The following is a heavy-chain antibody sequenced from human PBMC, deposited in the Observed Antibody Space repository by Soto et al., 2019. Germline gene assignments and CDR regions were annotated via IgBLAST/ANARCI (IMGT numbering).Heavy chain of an antibody. V-gene: IGHV3-30*18. D-gene: IGHD3-22*01. CDR2: ISYDGSNK. CDR1: GFTFSSYG. J-gene: IGHJ6*02. CDR3: AKDYYYDSSGYYYYYGMEV. Sequence: PGGSLRLSCAASGFTFSSYGMHWVRQAPGKGLEWVAVISYDGSNKYYADSVKGRFTISRDNSKNTLYLQMNSLRAEDTAVYYCAKDYYYDSSGYYYYYGMEVWGQGTTVTVSS.